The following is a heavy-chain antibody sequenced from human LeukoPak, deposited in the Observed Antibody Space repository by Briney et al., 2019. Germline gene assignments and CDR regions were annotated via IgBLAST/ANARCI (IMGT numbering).Heavy chain of an antibody. D-gene: IGHD3-9*01. V-gene: IGHV3-48*02. Sequence: GGSLRLSCAVSGFTFSSYSMNWVRQAPGKGLEWVSYISTSSSTIYYADSVRGRFTISRDNDKNSLYLQMNSLRDEDTAVYYCARDLRYFDWDDAFDIWGQGTMVTVSS. J-gene: IGHJ3*02. CDR3: ARDLRYFDWDDAFDI. CDR1: GFTFSSYS. CDR2: ISTSSSTI.